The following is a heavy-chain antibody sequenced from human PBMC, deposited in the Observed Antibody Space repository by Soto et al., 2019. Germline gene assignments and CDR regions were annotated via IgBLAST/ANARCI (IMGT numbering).Heavy chain of an antibody. CDR3: ARDRGYDAHDYYHYGMEV. J-gene: IGHJ6*02. V-gene: IGHV3-21*01. CDR1: GFTFRTYT. CDR2: IRGFSPYT. Sequence: GGSLRLSCVASGFTFRTYTMNWVRQAPGKGLEWVSGIRGFSPYTFYAESVKGRFTISRDNAKNSLYLQMNSLGVEDTAVYYCARDRGYDAHDYYHYGMEVWGRGTTVTVSS. D-gene: IGHD2-15*01.